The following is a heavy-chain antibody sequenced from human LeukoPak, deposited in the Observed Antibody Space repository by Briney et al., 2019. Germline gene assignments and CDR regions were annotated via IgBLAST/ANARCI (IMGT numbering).Heavy chain of an antibody. CDR1: GFTFSNSI. D-gene: IGHD1-26*01. CDR3: AKDSKWELPGYFDY. CDR2: TTTDGNLK. Sequence: GGSLRLSCAASGFTFSNSIIHWVRQAPGKGLEWVAVTTTDGNLKIYTDSVKGRFTISRDNSKNTLYLQMNSLRAEDTALYYCAKDSKWELPGYFDYWGQGTLVTVSS. V-gene: IGHV3-30*04. J-gene: IGHJ4*02.